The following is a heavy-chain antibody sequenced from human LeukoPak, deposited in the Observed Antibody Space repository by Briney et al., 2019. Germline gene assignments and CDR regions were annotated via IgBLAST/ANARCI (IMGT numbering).Heavy chain of an antibody. CDR2: ISGSGGST. D-gene: IGHD3-10*01. CDR1: GFTFSSYA. V-gene: IGHV3-23*01. J-gene: IGHJ4*02. CDR3: AKARLWFGELDY. Sequence: PGGSLRLSCAASGFTFSSYAMSWVRQAPGKGLEWVSAISGSGGSTYYADSVKARFTISRDNSKKTLYLQMNSLRAEDTAVYYCAKARLWFGELDYWGQGTLVTVSS.